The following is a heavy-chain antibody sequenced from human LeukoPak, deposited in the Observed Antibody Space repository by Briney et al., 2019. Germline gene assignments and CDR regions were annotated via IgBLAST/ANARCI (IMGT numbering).Heavy chain of an antibody. V-gene: IGHV4-59*01. CDR2: IYYSGST. CDR1: GGSISSYY. CDR3: ARGRSSMIRGYYYYYMDV. Sequence: SETLSLTCTVSGGSISSYYWSWIRQPPGKGLEWIGYIYYSGSTNYNPSLKSRVTISVDTSKNQFSLKLSSVTAADTAVYYCARGRSSMIRGYYYYYMDVWGKGTTVTISS. D-gene: IGHD3-10*01. J-gene: IGHJ6*03.